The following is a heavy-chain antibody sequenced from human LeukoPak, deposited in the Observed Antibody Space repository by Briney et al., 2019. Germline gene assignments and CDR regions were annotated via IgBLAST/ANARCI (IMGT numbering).Heavy chain of an antibody. J-gene: IGHJ5*02. CDR3: AREGPSGRFDP. CDR2: TYYRSKWYN. CDR1: GDSVSRNTAA. D-gene: IGHD6-25*01. Sequence: KASQTLSLTCATSGDSVSRNTAAWNRIRQSPSRGLEWLGRTYYRSKWYNDYALSVKSRIIINPDTSKNQFSLQLNSVTPEDTAVYYCAREGPSGRFDPWGQGTLVTVSS. V-gene: IGHV6-1*01.